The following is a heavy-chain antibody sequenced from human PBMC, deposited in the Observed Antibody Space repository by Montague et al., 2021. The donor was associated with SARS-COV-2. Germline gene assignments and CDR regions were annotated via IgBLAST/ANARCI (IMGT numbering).Heavy chain of an antibody. CDR3: ARVVGDYDFWSGKYYYYYMDV. Sequence: SETLSLTCTVSGGSISSYYWSWIRQPPGKGLEWIGYIYYSGSANYNPSLKSRVTISVDTSKNQFSLKLSSVTAADTAVYSCARVVGDYDFWSGKYYYYYMDVWGKGTTVTVSS. CDR2: IYYSGSA. CDR1: GGSISSYY. J-gene: IGHJ6*03. D-gene: IGHD3-3*01. V-gene: IGHV4-59*01.